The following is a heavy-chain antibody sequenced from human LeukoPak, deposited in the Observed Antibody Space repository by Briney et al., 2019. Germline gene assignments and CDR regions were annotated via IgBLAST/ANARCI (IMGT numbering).Heavy chain of an antibody. CDR3: ARGGDYYGSVYGMDV. CDR1: GGSFSGYY. D-gene: IGHD3-10*01. J-gene: IGHJ6*02. V-gene: IGHV4-34*01. Sequence: SETLSLTCAVYGGSFSGYYWRWIRQPPGKGLEVIGEINHSGSTNYNPSLKSRVTISVDTSKNQFSLKLSSVTDADTAVYYCARGGDYYGSVYGMDVWGQGATVTVSS. CDR2: INHSGST.